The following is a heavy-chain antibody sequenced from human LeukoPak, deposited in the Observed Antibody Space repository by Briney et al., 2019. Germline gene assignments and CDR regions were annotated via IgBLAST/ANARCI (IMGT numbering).Heavy chain of an antibody. CDR1: GYTFTSYD. CDR3: ARRYCSSTSCHYFDY. J-gene: IGHJ4*02. CDR2: MNPNSGNT. D-gene: IGHD2-2*01. V-gene: IGHV1-8*01. Sequence: ASVKVSCKASGYTFTSYDINWVRQAPGQGLEWMGWMNPNSGNTGYAQKFQGRVTMTRNTSISTAYMELSSLRSEDTAVYYCARRYCSSTSCHYFDYWGQGTLVTVSS.